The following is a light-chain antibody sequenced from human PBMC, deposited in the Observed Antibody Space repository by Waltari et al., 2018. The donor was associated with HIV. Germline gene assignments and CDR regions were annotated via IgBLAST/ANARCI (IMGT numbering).Light chain of an antibody. CDR2: DVS. CDR1: RSALGSHTL. J-gene: IGLJ3*02. Sequence: QSALTQPASVSGSPGQSITISCTGTRSALGSHTLVSWYQQHPGKVPKLIIFDVSKRPSGVSNRFTGSKSGNTASLTISGLQAEDEADYYCYSYAGSSTSNWVFGGGTKLTVL. CDR3: YSYAGSSTSNWV. V-gene: IGLV2-23*02.